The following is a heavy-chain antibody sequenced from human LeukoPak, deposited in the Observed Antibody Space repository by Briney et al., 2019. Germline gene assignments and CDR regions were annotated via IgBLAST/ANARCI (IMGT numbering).Heavy chain of an antibody. V-gene: IGHV3-30*02. J-gene: IGHJ4*02. D-gene: IGHD3-22*01. CDR1: GFTFSSYW. CDR2: IRYDGSNK. CDR3: AKDRYDSSGYLRY. Sequence: PGGSLRLSCAASGFTFSSYWMSWVRQAPGKGLEWVAFIRYDGSNKYYADSVKGRFTISRDNSKNTLYLQMNSLRAEDTAVYYCAKDRYDSSGYLRYWGQGTLVTVSS.